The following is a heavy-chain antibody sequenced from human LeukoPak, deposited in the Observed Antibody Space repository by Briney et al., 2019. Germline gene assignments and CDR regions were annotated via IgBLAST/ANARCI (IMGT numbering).Heavy chain of an antibody. CDR2: IYTSGST. CDR3: ASTYYYDSSGYYSYFQH. CDR1: GGSISSGSYY. J-gene: IGHJ1*01. V-gene: IGHV4-61*02. D-gene: IGHD3-22*01. Sequence: PSQTLSLTCTVSGGSISSGSYYWSWIRQPAGKGLEWIGRIYTSGSTNYNPSLKSRVTISVDTSKNQFSLELSSVTAADTAVYYCASTYYYDSSGYYSYFQHWGQGTLVTVSS.